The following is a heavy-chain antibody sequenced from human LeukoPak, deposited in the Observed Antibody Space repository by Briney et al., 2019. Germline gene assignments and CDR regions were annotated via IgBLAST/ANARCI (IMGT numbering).Heavy chain of an antibody. J-gene: IGHJ4*02. Sequence: GGSLRLSCAASGFTFSSYGMHWVRQAPGKGLEWVAFIRYDGSNKYYADSVKGRFTISRDNSKNTLYLQMNSLRAEDTAVYYCARRIRAVAGTSFDYWGQGTLVTVSS. D-gene: IGHD6-19*01. V-gene: IGHV3-30*02. CDR1: GFTFSSYG. CDR3: ARRIRAVAGTSFDY. CDR2: IRYDGSNK.